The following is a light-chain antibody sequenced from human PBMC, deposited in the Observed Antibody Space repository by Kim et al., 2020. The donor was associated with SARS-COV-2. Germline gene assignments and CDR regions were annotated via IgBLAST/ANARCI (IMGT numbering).Light chain of an antibody. CDR2: AAS. V-gene: IGKV1-8*01. CDR3: QQYYSYPRT. J-gene: IGKJ1*01. Sequence: IRMTQSPSSFSASTGERVTITCRASQGISSYLAWYQQKPGKAPKLLIYAASTLQTGVPSRFSGSGSGTDFTLTISCLQSEDFATYYCQQYYSYPRTFGQGTKVDIK. CDR1: QGISSY.